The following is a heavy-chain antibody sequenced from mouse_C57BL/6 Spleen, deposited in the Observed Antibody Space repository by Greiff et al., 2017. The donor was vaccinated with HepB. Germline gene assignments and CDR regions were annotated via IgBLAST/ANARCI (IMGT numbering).Heavy chain of an antibody. Sequence: VQLLQSGAELVRPGTSVKVSCKASGYAFTTYLIEWVKQRPGQGLEWIGVINPGSGGTNYNEKFKGKAPLTADTSSSTAYMQLSSLTSEDSAVYCCESDWVFDYWGQGTTLTVSS. CDR1: GYAFTTYL. D-gene: IGHD4-1*01. V-gene: IGHV1-54*01. CDR3: ESDWVFDY. CDR2: INPGSGGT. J-gene: IGHJ2*01.